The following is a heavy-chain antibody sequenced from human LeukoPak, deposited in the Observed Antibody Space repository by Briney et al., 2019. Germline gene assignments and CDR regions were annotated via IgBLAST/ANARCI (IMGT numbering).Heavy chain of an antibody. Sequence: PSETLSLTCTVSGGSISSSSYYWVWIRQPPGKGLEWIGSIYYSGSTYHNPSLKSRVTISVDTSKNQFSVKLSSVTAADTAVYYCAGSRSGYYYYYMDVWGKGSTVTVSS. CDR3: AGSRSGYYYYYMDV. J-gene: IGHJ6*03. CDR2: IYYSGST. D-gene: IGHD6-13*01. CDR1: GGSISSSSYY. V-gene: IGHV4-39*07.